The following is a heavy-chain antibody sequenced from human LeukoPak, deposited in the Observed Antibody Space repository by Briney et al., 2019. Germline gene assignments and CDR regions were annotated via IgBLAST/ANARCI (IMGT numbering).Heavy chain of an antibody. J-gene: IGHJ4*02. CDR1: GYNLTGLS. V-gene: IGHV1-24*01. D-gene: IGHD5-12*01. Sequence: ASVKVSCKVSGYNLTGLSMHWVRQGPGKGLEWMGGFDPEDGEMMYAQKFQGRVTMTQDTSTDTAYIELSSLRYDDTAVYYCAIRGYSGYVPYYFDYWGQGTLVTVSS. CDR3: AIRGYSGYVPYYFDY. CDR2: FDPEDGEM.